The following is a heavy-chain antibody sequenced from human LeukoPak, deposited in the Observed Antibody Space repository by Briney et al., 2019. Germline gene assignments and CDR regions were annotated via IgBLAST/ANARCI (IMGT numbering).Heavy chain of an antibody. Sequence: ASVKVSCKASGYTFTSYYMHWVRQAPGQGLEWMGIINPSGGSTSYAQKFQGRVTMTRDMSTSTDYMELSSLRSEDTAVYYCARDHPIAAADYWGQGTLVTVSS. J-gene: IGHJ4*02. CDR2: INPSGGST. D-gene: IGHD6-13*01. CDR1: GYTFTSYY. V-gene: IGHV1-46*01. CDR3: ARDHPIAAADY.